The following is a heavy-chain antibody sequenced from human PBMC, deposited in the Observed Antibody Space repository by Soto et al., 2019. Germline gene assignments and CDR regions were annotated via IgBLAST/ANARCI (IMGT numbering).Heavy chain of an antibody. CDR3: ARVVYDYGDYVARYNWFDP. V-gene: IGHV1-69*01. CDR2: IIPIFGTA. D-gene: IGHD4-17*01. CDR1: GGTFSSYA. J-gene: IGHJ5*02. Sequence: QVQLVQSGAEVKQPGSSVKVSCKASGGTFSSYAISWVRQAPGQGLEWMGGIIPIFGTANYAQKFQGRVTITADESTSTAYMELSSLRSEDTAVYYCARVVYDYGDYVARYNWFDPWGQGTLVTVSS.